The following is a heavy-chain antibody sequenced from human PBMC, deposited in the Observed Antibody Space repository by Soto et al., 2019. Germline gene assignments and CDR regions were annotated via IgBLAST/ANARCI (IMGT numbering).Heavy chain of an antibody. CDR1: GGSISSGGYY. V-gene: IGHV4-31*03. CDR3: GRGHYGDSSYYFDY. D-gene: IGHD4-17*01. Sequence: QVQLQESGPGLVKPSQTLSLTCTVSGGSISSGGYYWSWIRQHPGKALEWIGYIYYSGSTYYNPSLKSRVIISVDTSKNPFSLKLSSVTAADTAVYYCGRGHYGDSSYYFDYWGQGTLVTVSS. CDR2: IYYSGST. J-gene: IGHJ4*02.